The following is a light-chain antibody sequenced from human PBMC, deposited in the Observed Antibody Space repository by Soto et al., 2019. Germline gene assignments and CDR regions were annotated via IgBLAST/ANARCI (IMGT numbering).Light chain of an antibody. V-gene: IGKV1-12*01. J-gene: IGKJ3*01. Sequence: DIQMTQSPSSVSASVGDRVTITCRASQGIGSWLAWFQQKPGKAPKLLIYAASTLQSGVPSRFSGNGYGTDFTLNISSLQPEDFATYYCQQANSFPRTFGPGTKVDIK. CDR1: QGIGSW. CDR2: AAS. CDR3: QQANSFPRT.